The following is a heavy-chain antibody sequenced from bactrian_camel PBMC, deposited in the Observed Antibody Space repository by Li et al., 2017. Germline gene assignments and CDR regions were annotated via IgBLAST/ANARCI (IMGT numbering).Heavy chain of an antibody. CDR3: AAARYVGCWYGQDYSLRIDDYRY. V-gene: IGHV3S55*01. CDR2: IDSDGGI. D-gene: IGHD6*01. CDR1: GHTLTYSC. J-gene: IGHJ4*01. Sequence: QVQLVESGGGEVQAGGSLRLSCRYSGHTLTYSCMGWFRQAPGKEREGVARIDSDGGISVADSVKGRFTISKDYAVNTLYLQMSSLKPEDTAMYYCAAARYVGCWYGQDYSLRIDDYRYWGQGTQVTVS.